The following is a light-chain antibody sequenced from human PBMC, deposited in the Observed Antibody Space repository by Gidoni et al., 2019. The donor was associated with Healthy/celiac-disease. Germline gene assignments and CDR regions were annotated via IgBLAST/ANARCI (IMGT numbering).Light chain of an antibody. CDR3: QQSYSTSWT. CDR1: QNISIY. J-gene: IGKJ1*01. CDR2: AAS. Sequence: DIQMTQSPSSLSASVGDRVTITCRASQNISIYLNWYQPKPGKAPKLLIYAASSVQSGVPSRFSGSGSGTDFTLNISSLQPEDLATYYCQQSYSTSWTFGQGTKVEIK. V-gene: IGKV1-39*01.